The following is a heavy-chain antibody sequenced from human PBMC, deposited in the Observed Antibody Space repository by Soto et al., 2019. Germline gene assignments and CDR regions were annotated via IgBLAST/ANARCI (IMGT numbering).Heavy chain of an antibody. V-gene: IGHV5-10-1*01. J-gene: IGHJ2*01. CDR1: GYSFASYW. Sequence: GESLKISCKGSGYSFASYWISWVRQMPGKGLEWMGRIDPSDSYTNYSPSFQGHVTISADKSISTAYLQWSSLKASDTAMYYCARRPLEDCSGGSCYHDWYFDLWGRGTLVTVSS. D-gene: IGHD2-15*01. CDR3: ARRPLEDCSGGSCYHDWYFDL. CDR2: IDPSDSYT.